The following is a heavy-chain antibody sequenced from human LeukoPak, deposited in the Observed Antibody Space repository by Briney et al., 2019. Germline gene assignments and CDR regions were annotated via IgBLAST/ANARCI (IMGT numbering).Heavy chain of an antibody. Sequence: ASVKVSCKASGYTFTSYGISWVRQAPGQGLEWMGWISAYNGNTNYAQELQGRVTMTTDTSTSTAYMELRSLRSDDTAVYYCARDVFSGSYFDYWGQGTLVTVSS. J-gene: IGHJ4*02. D-gene: IGHD1-26*01. CDR2: ISAYNGNT. CDR1: GYTFTSYG. CDR3: ARDVFSGSYFDY. V-gene: IGHV1-18*01.